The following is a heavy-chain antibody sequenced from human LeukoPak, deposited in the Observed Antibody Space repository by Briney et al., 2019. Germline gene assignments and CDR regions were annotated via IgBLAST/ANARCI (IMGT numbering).Heavy chain of an antibody. CDR3: AKDRCISTSCYTFEY. D-gene: IGHD2-2*01. CDR2: ISGSGGST. J-gene: IGHJ4*02. V-gene: IGHV3-23*01. Sequence: GRSLRLSCAASGFTFDDYAMHWVRQAPGKGLEWVSAISGSGGSTYYADSVKGRFTISRDNSKNTLYLQMNSLRPEDMALYYCAKDRCISTSCYTFEYWGQGTLVTVSS. CDR1: GFTFDDYA.